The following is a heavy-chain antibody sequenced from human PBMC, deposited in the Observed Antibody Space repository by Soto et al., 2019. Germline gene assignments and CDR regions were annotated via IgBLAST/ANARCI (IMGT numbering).Heavy chain of an antibody. Sequence: QVQLVESGGGVVQPGRSLRLSCAASGFTFSSYAMHWVRQAPGKGLEWVAVISYDGSNKYYADSVKGRFTISRDNSKNSLYLQMNSLRAEDTAVYYCARDGDCSGGSGYSLGGYFDYWGQGTLVTVSS. CDR1: GFTFSSYA. CDR2: ISYDGSNK. V-gene: IGHV3-30-3*01. D-gene: IGHD2-15*01. J-gene: IGHJ4*02. CDR3: ARDGDCSGGSGYSLGGYFDY.